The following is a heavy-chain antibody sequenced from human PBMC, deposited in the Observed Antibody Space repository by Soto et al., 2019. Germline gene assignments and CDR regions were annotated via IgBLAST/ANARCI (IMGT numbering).Heavy chain of an antibody. V-gene: IGHV3-48*02. CDR1: GFTFSSYS. J-gene: IGHJ6*02. D-gene: IGHD2-2*01. CDR2: ISSSSSTI. Sequence: PGGSLRLSCAASGFTFSSYSMNWVRQAPGKGLEWVSYISSSSSTIYYADSVEGRFTISRDNAKNSLYLQMNSLRDEDTAVYYCARITVPAAIPPGMDVWGQGTTVTVSS. CDR3: ARITVPAAIPPGMDV.